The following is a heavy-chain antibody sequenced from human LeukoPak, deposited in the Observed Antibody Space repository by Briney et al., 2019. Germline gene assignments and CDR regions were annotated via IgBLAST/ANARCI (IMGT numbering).Heavy chain of an antibody. CDR3: ARDYCSSTSCSADAFDI. D-gene: IGHD2-2*01. CDR1: GYTFTGYY. J-gene: IGHJ3*02. Sequence: ASAKVSCKASGYTFTGYYMHWVRQAPGQGLEWMGWINPNSGGTNYAQKFQGGVTMTRDTSISTAYMELSRLRSDDTAVYYCARDYCSSTSCSADAFDIWGQGTMVTVSS. CDR2: INPNSGGT. V-gene: IGHV1-2*02.